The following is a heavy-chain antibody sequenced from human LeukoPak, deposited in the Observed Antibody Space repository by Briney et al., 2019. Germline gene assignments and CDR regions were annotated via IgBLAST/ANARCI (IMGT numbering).Heavy chain of an antibody. V-gene: IGHV3-23*05. J-gene: IGHJ4*02. CDR3: AKGTTEDPRVYNY. D-gene: IGHD2-8*01. CDR1: GFTFSSYA. Sequence: PGGSLRLSCAASGFTFSSYAMGWVRQAPGERLDWVSAIDWAATNTPYADSVKGRFTISRDNSKNTLYLQMNSLRGEDTAIYYCAKGTTEDPRVYNYWGQGTLVTVSS. CDR2: IDWAATNT.